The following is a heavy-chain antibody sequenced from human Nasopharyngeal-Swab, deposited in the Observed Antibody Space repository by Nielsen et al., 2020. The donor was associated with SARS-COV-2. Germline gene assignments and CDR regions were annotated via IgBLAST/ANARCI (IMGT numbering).Heavy chain of an antibody. CDR3: ARDGLDYDFWSAYFMDV. Sequence: GESLKISCAASEFTFLTYNVNWVRQVPGKGLEWVSSISSSNTYIYYADSVKGRFTISRDNAKNSLYLQMNSLRAEDTAVYYCARDGLDYDFWSAYFMDVWGQGTTVTVSS. J-gene: IGHJ6*02. D-gene: IGHD3-3*01. CDR1: EFTFLTYN. CDR2: ISSSNTYI. V-gene: IGHV3-21*06.